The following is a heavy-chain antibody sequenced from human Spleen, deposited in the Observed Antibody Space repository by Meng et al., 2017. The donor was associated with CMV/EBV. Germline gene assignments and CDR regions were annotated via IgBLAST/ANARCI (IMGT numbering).Heavy chain of an antibody. D-gene: IGHD4-11*01. CDR3: ARGVVTTALYYYYYGMDV. CDR1: GGTFSSYA. CDR2: IIPIFGTA. J-gene: IGHJ6*02. Sequence: SVKVSCKASGGTFSSYAINWVRQAPGQGLEWMGGIIPIFGTANYEQKFQGRVTITTDESTRTAYMELSSLRSEDTAVYYCARGVVTTALYYYYYGMDVWGQGTTVTVSS. V-gene: IGHV1-69*05.